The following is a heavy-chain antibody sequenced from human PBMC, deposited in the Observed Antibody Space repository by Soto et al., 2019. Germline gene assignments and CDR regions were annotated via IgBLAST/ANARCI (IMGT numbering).Heavy chain of an antibody. CDR1: GGSIRDYY. Sequence: QVQLQESGPGLVKPSETLSLTCTVSGGSIRDYYWGWIRQSPVKGLEWIGYIYYTGTTKYNPSLKSRVTIAVDSSKNQFSLQLDSVTAADTAVYYCARLGGYYQAFDSWGQGTLVTVSS. CDR3: ARLGGYYQAFDS. D-gene: IGHD3-22*01. V-gene: IGHV4-59*08. J-gene: IGHJ4*02. CDR2: IYYTGTT.